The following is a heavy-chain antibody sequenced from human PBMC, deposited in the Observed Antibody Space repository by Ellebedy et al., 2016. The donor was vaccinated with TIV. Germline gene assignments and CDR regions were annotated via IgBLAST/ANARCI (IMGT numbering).Heavy chain of an antibody. Sequence: MPSETLSLTCTVSGDSISSSTYYWGWIRPPPGKGLEWIGSIYYSGRTYYNPSLKSRVTMSVDTSKNQFSLKLSSVTAADTAVYHCARDADWSGGSCPFDYWGQGTLVTVSS. CDR3: ARDADWSGGSCPFDY. CDR1: GDSISSSTYY. CDR2: IYYSGRT. D-gene: IGHD2-15*01. J-gene: IGHJ4*02. V-gene: IGHV4-39*07.